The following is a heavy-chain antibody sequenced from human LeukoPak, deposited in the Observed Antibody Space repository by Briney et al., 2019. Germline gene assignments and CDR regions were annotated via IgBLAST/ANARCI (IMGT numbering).Heavy chain of an antibody. J-gene: IGHJ4*02. V-gene: IGHV3-15*01. CDR3: TTHILTGDFDY. D-gene: IGHD7-27*01. Sequence: PGGSLRLSCEASGFILSNYWMSWVRQAPGKGLEWVGRVKGKTDGGTTGYAAPVKGRFTISRDDSKNTMYLQMNSLKTEDTAMYYCTTHILTGDFDYWGQGTLVTVSS. CDR2: VKGKTDGGTT. CDR1: GFILSNYW.